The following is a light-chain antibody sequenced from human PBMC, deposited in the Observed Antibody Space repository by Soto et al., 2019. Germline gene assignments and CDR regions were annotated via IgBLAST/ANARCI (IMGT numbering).Light chain of an antibody. CDR2: GNS. Sequence: QSVLTQPPSVSGAPGQRVTISCTGSSSNIGAGYDVHWYQQLPGTAPKLLIYGNSNRPSGVPDRFSGSKSGTSASLAITGLQAEDEADYDCQSYDSSLSGPDVFGTGTKLTVL. CDR1: SSNIGAGYD. V-gene: IGLV1-40*01. J-gene: IGLJ1*01. CDR3: QSYDSSLSGPDV.